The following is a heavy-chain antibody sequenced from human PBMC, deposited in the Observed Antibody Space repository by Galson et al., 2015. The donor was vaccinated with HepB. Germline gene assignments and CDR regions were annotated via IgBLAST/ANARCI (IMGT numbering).Heavy chain of an antibody. Sequence: SLRLSCAASGFTFSNLWMNWVRQAPGKGLEWVGRIKSKSDGGTSDYAIPVKGRFTFSRDDSKNTLYLQMNSQQTEDTALYFCATGYIDAFDLWGQGTMVIVSS. CDR3: ATGYIDAFDL. D-gene: IGHD6-13*01. V-gene: IGHV3-15*07. CDR2: IKSKSDGGTS. CDR1: GFTFSNLW. J-gene: IGHJ3*01.